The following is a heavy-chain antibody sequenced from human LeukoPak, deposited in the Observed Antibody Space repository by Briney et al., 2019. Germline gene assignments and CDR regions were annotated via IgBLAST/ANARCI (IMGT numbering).Heavy chain of an antibody. D-gene: IGHD6-19*01. V-gene: IGHV3-74*01. CDR1: GFSFSGHW. CDR2: ISPTGSTT. J-gene: IGHJ1*01. Sequence: GSLRLSCTASGFSFSGHWMHWARQLPGKGLVWVSRISPTGSTTSYADSVKGRFTVSRDNAKNTLYLQVNNLRAEDTAVYYCAKVTSGWYEPEYFQHWGQGTLVTVSS. CDR3: AKVTSGWYEPEYFQH.